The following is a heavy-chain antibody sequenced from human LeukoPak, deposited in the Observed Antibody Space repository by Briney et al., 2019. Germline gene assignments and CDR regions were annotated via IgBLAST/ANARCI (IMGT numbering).Heavy chain of an antibody. Sequence: PGGSLRLSCAASGFTFSSYWMYWVRQAPGKGLVWVSRIKSDGSNTNYADSVKGRFTISRDNAKNSLYLQMNSLRAEDTAVYYCAELGITMIGGVWGKGTTVTISS. J-gene: IGHJ6*04. D-gene: IGHD3-10*02. CDR2: IKSDGSNT. CDR3: AELGITMIGGV. CDR1: GFTFSSYW. V-gene: IGHV3-74*01.